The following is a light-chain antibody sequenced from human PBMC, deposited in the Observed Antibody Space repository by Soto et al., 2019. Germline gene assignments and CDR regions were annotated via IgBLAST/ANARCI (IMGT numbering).Light chain of an antibody. CDR3: ASWDDRLSGPI. V-gene: IGLV1-44*01. CDR2: NID. J-gene: IGLJ2*01. CDR1: SSNIVSNS. Sequence: QSAMTQPPSASGTPGQRVTISCSGSSSNIVSNSVNWYQLLPGTAPKLLIYNIDQRPSGVPDRFLGSKSGSSASLAISGLQSEDEADDYGASWDDRLSGPIFGGGTKLTVL.